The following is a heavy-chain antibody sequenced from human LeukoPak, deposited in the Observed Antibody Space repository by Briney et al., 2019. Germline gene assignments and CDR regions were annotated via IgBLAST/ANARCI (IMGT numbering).Heavy chain of an antibody. D-gene: IGHD3-3*01. V-gene: IGHV3-30*02. J-gene: IGHJ4*02. CDR3: ARERQNKDFWSGGDY. Sequence: PGGSLRLSCAASEFTFSAYGMHWVRQAPAKGLVWVAFIRYDGTNKHYADSVKGRFTISRDNSKNTLYLQMNTLRPEDTAVYYCARERQNKDFWSGGDYWGQGTLVTVSS. CDR2: IRYDGTNK. CDR1: EFTFSAYG.